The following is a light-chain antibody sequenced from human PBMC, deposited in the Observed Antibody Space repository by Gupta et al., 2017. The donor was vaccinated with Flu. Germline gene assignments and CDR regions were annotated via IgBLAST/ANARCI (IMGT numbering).Light chain of an antibody. CDR3: QSYDNSLSGSKV. Sequence: QSVLTQPPSVSGAPGQRVTISCTGTTSNIGAGYDVHWYQQVPGRAPKRLIFGNNNRPSGVADRFSGSKSGTSASLAIAGLQAEDGADYYCQSYDNSLSGSKVFGGGTKLTVL. J-gene: IGLJ3*02. CDR1: TSNIGAGYD. V-gene: IGLV1-40*01. CDR2: GNN.